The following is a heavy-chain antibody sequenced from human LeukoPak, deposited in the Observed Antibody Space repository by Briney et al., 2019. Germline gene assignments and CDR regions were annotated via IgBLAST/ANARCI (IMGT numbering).Heavy chain of an antibody. D-gene: IGHD3-3*01. V-gene: IGHV3-53*01. Sequence: PGGSLRLSCAASGFTVSNTYMSWVRQAPGKGLEWVSIIYSGGSTHYADSVKDRFTTSRDNSKNTLYLQMNSLRAEDTALYYCARIDTIFGVIIDYWGQGTLVTVSS. J-gene: IGHJ4*02. CDR3: ARIDTIFGVIIDY. CDR2: IYSGGST. CDR1: GFTVSNTY.